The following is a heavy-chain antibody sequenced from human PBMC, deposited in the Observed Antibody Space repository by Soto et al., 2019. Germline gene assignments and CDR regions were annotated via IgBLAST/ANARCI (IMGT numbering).Heavy chain of an antibody. CDR3: ARGVGRSSWTSFDS. V-gene: IGHV4-4*07. CDR2: IYTSENT. Sequence: XATLSLTCTVSGGSISSDDLSWIRQPAGKGLEWIGRIYTSENTHYNPSLRSRVNMSLDTSKNQLSLNLTSVTAADTAVYYCARGVGRSSWTSFDSWGQGTLVTVSS. D-gene: IGHD6-13*01. CDR1: GGSISSDD. J-gene: IGHJ4*02.